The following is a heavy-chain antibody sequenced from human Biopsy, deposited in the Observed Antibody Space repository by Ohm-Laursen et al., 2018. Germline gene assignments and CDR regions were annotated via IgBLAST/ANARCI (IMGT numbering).Heavy chain of an antibody. CDR2: VNPNSGAT. Sequence: GASVTVSCKVSGYTFTDYSLHWVRLAPGQGLEWMGWVNPNSGATNYAQKFQGRVTMTSDTSNSTAYIELRRLISDDAAVYFCARDRMVTIITLVRADTFDIWGQGTLVSVSS. CDR3: ARDRMVTIITLVRADTFDI. V-gene: IGHV1-2*02. CDR1: GYTFTDYS. D-gene: IGHD3-10*01. J-gene: IGHJ3*02.